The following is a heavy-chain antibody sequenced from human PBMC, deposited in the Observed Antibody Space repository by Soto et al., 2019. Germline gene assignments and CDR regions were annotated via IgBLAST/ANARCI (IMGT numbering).Heavy chain of an antibody. CDR2: IDPSGRT. D-gene: IGHD2-2*01. Sequence: SETLSLTCGVYGGSFSGNYWSWIRQPPGEGLEWIGEIDPSGRTNYSPSLKSRATISADTSKNQFSLKLSSVIAADTAVYYCARDLSTGMPGGFDYWGQGALVTVSS. CDR1: GGSFSGNY. V-gene: IGHV4-34*01. CDR3: ARDLSTGMPGGFDY. J-gene: IGHJ4*02.